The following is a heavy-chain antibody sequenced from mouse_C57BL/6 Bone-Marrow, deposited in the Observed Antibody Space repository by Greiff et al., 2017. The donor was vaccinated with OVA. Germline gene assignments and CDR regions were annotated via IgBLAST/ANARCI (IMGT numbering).Heavy chain of an antibody. CDR3: ARGSTAQALYYAMDY. D-gene: IGHD3-2*02. CDR2: IYPGSGST. CDR1: GYTFTSYW. V-gene: IGHV1-55*01. J-gene: IGHJ4*01. Sequence: QVQLQQPGAELVKPGASVKMSCKASGYTFTSYWITWVKQRPGQGLEWIGDIYPGSGSTNYNEKFKSKATLTVDTSSSTAYMQLSSLRSEDSAVYYCARGSTAQALYYAMDYWGQGTSVTVSS.